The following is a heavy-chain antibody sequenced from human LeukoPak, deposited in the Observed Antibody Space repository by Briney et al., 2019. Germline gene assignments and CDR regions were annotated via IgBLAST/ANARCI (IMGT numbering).Heavy chain of an antibody. D-gene: IGHD6-19*01. Sequence: SVKVSCTASGGTFSSYAISWVRQAPGQGLEWMGGIIPIFGTANYAQKFQGRVTITADESTSTAYMELSSLRSEDTAVYYCARGRGWLVYAEYFQHWGQGTLVTVSS. CDR2: IIPIFGTA. V-gene: IGHV1-69*13. CDR3: ARGRGWLVYAEYFQH. J-gene: IGHJ1*01. CDR1: GGTFSSYA.